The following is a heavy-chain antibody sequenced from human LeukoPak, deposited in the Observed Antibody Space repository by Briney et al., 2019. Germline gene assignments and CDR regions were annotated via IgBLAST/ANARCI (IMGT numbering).Heavy chain of an antibody. D-gene: IGHD1-26*01. CDR1: GFTFSSYA. J-gene: IGHJ6*02. CDR3: AKDLGGSGYYYGMGV. CDR2: ISGSGGST. V-gene: IGHV3-23*01. Sequence: GGSLRLSCAASGFTFSSYAMSWVRQAPGKGLEWVSAISGSGGSTYYADSVKGRFTISRDNSKNTLCLQMNSLRAEDTAVYYCAKDLGGSGYYYGMGVWGQGTTVTVSS.